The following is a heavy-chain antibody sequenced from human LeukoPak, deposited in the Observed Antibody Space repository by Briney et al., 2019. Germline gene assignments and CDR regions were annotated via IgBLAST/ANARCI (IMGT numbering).Heavy chain of an antibody. V-gene: IGHV4-30-2*01. J-gene: IGHJ3*02. CDR1: GGSISSSSYY. CDR3: ARGNFGAFDI. D-gene: IGHD1-7*01. Sequence: SETLSLTCTVSGGSISSSSYYWGWIRQPPGKGLEWIGYIYHSGSTYYNPSLKSRVTISVDRSKNQFSLKLSSVTAADTAVYYCARGNFGAFDIWGQGTMVTVSS. CDR2: IYHSGST.